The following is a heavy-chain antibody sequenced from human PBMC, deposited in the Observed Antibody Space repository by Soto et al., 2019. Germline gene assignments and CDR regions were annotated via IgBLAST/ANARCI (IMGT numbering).Heavy chain of an antibody. CDR1: GFTLSSYA. CDR3: ARGRGYSGPFDY. Sequence: GGSLRLSCAASGFTLSSYAMHWVRQAPGKGLEWVAVISYDGSNKYYADSVKGRFTISRDNSKNTLYLQMNSLRAEDTAVYYCARGRGYSGPFDYWGQGTLVTVSS. CDR2: ISYDGSNK. V-gene: IGHV3-30-3*01. J-gene: IGHJ4*02. D-gene: IGHD5-12*01.